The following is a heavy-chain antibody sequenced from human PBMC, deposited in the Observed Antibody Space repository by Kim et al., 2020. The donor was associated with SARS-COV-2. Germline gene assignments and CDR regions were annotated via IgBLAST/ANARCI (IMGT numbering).Heavy chain of an antibody. V-gene: IGHV3-21*01. CDR3: ARGPRVYSYGYVDY. D-gene: IGHD5-18*01. J-gene: IGHJ4*02. Sequence: GGSLRLSCAASGFTFSSYSMNWVRQAPGKGLEWVSSISSSSSYIYYADSVKGRFTISRDNAKNSLYLQMNSLRAEDTAVYYCARGPRVYSYGYVDYWGQGCLVAVSS. CDR2: ISSSSSYI. CDR1: GFTFSSYS.